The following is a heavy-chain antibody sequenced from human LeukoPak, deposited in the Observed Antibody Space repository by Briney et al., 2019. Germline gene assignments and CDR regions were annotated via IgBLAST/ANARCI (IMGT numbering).Heavy chain of an antibody. V-gene: IGHV1-8*01. CDR3: ARGSTYYSVSGSYYNPNPFDY. D-gene: IGHD3-10*01. Sequence: ASVKVSCKASGYTFTSYDINWVRQATGQGLEWMGWMNPNSGNTGYAQKFQGRVTMTRNTSISTAYMELSSLRSEDTAVYYCARGSTYYSVSGSYYNPNPFDYWGQGTLVTVSS. CDR2: MNPNSGNT. CDR1: GYTFTSYD. J-gene: IGHJ4*02.